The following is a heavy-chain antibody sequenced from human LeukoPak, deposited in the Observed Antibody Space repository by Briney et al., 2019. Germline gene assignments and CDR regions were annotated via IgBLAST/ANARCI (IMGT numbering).Heavy chain of an antibody. J-gene: IGHJ6*02. CDR3: AGDHQGTRIQVWFGGEGDYYYAMGV. CDR2: ISSSSNTI. CDR1: GFIFRSYS. Sequence: GGSLRLSCAACGFIFRSYSMNWVRQAPGKGLEWLSCISSSSNTIYYADSVKGRFTISRDNAKNSLYLQMNSLRDEDTAVYYCAGDHQGTRIQVWFGGEGDYYYAMGVWGQGTTVTVSS. V-gene: IGHV3-48*02. D-gene: IGHD5-18*01.